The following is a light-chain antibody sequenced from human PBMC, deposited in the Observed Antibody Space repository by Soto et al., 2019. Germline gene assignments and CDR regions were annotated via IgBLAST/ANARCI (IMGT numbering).Light chain of an antibody. CDR1: STDVGGYNA. Sequence: QPALSQPASVSLSPGHTITISCTGTSTDVGGYNAVSWYQHHPGKAPKRIIYEVTHRPSGVSDRFPASKSGNTASLTISGLQAEDEADYYCNSFRVSHLYVFGTGAKVTVL. V-gene: IGLV2-14*01. J-gene: IGLJ1*01. CDR2: EVT. CDR3: NSFRVSHLYV.